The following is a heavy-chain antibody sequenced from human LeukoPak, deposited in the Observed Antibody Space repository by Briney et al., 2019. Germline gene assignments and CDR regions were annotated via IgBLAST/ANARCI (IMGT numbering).Heavy chain of an antibody. V-gene: IGHV6-1*01. CDR1: GDSVSSNSAA. J-gene: IGHJ4*02. CDR3: ARSYSGYVDY. CDR2: TFYRSKWHN. D-gene: IGHD1-26*01. Sequence: SQTLSLTCAISGDSVSSNSAAWNWIRQSPSRGLEWLGRTFYRSKWHNDYALSVKSRIAINPDTSKNQLSLHLNSVTPEDTAVYHCARSYSGYVDYWGQGTLVTVSS.